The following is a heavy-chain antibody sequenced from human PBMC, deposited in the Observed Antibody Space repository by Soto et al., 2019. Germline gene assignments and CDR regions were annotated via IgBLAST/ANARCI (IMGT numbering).Heavy chain of an antibody. D-gene: IGHD2-21*02. CDR1: GFTFGDYA. Sequence: PGGSLRLSCTTSGFTFGDYAMSWFRQAPGKGLEWVGFIRSKAYGGTTESAASVRGRFTISRDDSKSIAYLQMNSLKTEDTAVYYCTRDLMATGVPYYYGMDVWGQGTTVTVSS. CDR2: IRSKAYGGTT. V-gene: IGHV3-49*03. J-gene: IGHJ6*02. CDR3: TRDLMATGVPYYYGMDV.